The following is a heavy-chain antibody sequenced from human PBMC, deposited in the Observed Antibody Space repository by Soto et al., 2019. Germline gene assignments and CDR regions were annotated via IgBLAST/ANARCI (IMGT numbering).Heavy chain of an antibody. D-gene: IGHD4-17*01. CDR1: GYTFTSYA. CDR3: ARAETVTTFDY. J-gene: IGHJ4*02. V-gene: IGHV1-3*01. Sequence: ASVKVSCEASGYTFTSYAMHWVRQAPGQRLEWMGWINAGNGNTKYSQKFQGRVTITRDTSASTAYMELSSLRSEDTAVYYCARAETVTTFDYWGQGTLVTVSS. CDR2: INAGNGNT.